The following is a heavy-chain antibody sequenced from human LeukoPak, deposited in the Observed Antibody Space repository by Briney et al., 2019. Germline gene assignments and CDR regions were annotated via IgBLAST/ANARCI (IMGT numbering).Heavy chain of an antibody. V-gene: IGHV3-21*01. CDR3: ARDPRHCSSTSCYPD. J-gene: IGHJ4*02. CDR2: ISSSSSYI. Sequence: GGSLTLSCAASGFTFSSYSMNWLRQAPGKGLEWVSSISSSSSYIYYADSVKGRFTISRDNAKNSLYLQMNSLRAEDTAVYYCARDPRHCSSTSCYPDWGQGTLVTVSS. D-gene: IGHD2-2*01. CDR1: GFTFSSYS.